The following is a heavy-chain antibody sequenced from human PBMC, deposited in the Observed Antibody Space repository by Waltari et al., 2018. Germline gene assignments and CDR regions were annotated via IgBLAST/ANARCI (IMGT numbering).Heavy chain of an antibody. CDR1: GDSVVSNY. V-gene: IGHV4-4*07. Sequence: QVQLHESGPGLVQPSETLSLACSVSGDSVVSNYWSWIRQSAGQGMGWIGRIYVGGTTNYNPALSGRVSMSVDMSKNQIFLKIMSVTAADTGVYYCARETRHGDWFDPWGQGTLVTVSS. CDR2: IYVGGTT. CDR3: ARETRHGDWFDP. J-gene: IGHJ5*02. D-gene: IGHD3-16*01.